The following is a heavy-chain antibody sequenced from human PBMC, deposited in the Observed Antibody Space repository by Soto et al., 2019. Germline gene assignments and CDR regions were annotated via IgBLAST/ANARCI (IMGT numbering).Heavy chain of an antibody. CDR1: GFSLSTSGVG. J-gene: IGHJ5*02. CDR2: IYWDDDK. CDR3: AHSGYSSRSANWFDP. Sequence: QITLKESGPTLVKPTQTLTLTCTFSGFSLSTSGVGVGWIRQPPGKALEWLALIYWDDDKRYSPSLKSRLTTTQATTKNQVVLTMTNMDPLDTATYYCAHSGYSSRSANWFDPWGQGTLVTVSS. D-gene: IGHD6-13*01. V-gene: IGHV2-5*02.